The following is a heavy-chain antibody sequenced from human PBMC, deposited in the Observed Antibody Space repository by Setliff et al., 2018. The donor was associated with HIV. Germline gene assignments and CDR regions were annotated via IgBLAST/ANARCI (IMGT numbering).Heavy chain of an antibody. CDR3: ARSRTSSGYYGVTGYGMDV. D-gene: IGHD3-22*01. CDR1: GGSISSDY. Sequence: PSETLSLTCTVSGGSISSDYWSWIRQPPGKGLEWIGYIYYSGSTNYNPSLKSRVTISVATSKNQFSLKQNSVTTADTAVYYCARSRTSSGYYGVTGYGMDVWGQGTTVTVSS. V-gene: IGHV4-59*01. CDR2: IYYSGST. J-gene: IGHJ6*02.